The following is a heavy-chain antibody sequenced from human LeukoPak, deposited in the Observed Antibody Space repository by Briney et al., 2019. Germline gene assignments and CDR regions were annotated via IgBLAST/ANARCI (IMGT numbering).Heavy chain of an antibody. CDR3: AKRPVVATFDY. D-gene: IGHD2-15*01. Sequence: PSETLSLTCTVSGGSISDYYWSWIRQPPGKGLEWIGFIHYSGITNYNPSLKRRVTISLDMSKNQFSLRLTSVTTADTAVYYCAKRPVVATFDYWGQGTLVTVSS. CDR1: GGSISDYY. J-gene: IGHJ4*02. V-gene: IGHV4-59*01. CDR2: IHYSGIT.